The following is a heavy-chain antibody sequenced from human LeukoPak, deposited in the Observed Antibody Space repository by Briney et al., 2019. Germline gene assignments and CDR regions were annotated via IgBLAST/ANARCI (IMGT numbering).Heavy chain of an antibody. CDR2: INPNSGGT. D-gene: IGHD2-15*01. V-gene: IGHV1-2*04. CDR1: GYTFTSYD. CDR3: ARAGYCSGGSCYPLDY. Sequence: ASVKVSCKASGYTFTSYDINWVRQAPGQGLEWMGWINPNSGGTNYAQKFQGWVTMTRDTSISTAYMELSRLRSDDTAVYYCARAGYCSGGSCYPLDYWGQGTLVTVSS. J-gene: IGHJ4*02.